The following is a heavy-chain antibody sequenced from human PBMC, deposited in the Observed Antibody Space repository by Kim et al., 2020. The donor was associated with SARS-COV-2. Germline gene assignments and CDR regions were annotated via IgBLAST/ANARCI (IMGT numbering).Heavy chain of an antibody. V-gene: IGHV3-11*01. CDR2: T. J-gene: IGHJ6*02. Sequence: TYYADAVKGRSTITRDNANNSLELQMNSLRAEDTAVYYCARYSTSSGMDVWGQGTTVTVSS. CDR3: ARYSTSSGMDV. D-gene: IGHD6-6*01.